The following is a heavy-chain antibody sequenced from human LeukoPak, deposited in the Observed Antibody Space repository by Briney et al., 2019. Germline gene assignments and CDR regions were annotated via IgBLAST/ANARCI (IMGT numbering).Heavy chain of an antibody. J-gene: IGHJ2*01. CDR3: ARVPVAGYWYFDL. CDR2: IYYSGST. Sequence: SETLSLTCTVSGGSISSYYWSWIRQSPGKGLEWIGYIYYSGSTNYNPSLKSRVTISIDTSKNQFSLKLSSVTAADTAVYYCARVPVAGYWYFDLWGRGTPATVSS. V-gene: IGHV4-59*01. D-gene: IGHD6-19*01. CDR1: GGSISSYY.